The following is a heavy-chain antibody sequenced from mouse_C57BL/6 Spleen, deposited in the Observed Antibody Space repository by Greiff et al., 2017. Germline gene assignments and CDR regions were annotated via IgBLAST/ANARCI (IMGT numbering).Heavy chain of an antibody. V-gene: IGHV1-82*01. CDR1: GYAFSSSW. D-gene: IGHD2-4*01. J-gene: IGHJ4*01. CDR2: IYPGDGDT. CDR3: IYYDYDGYAMDD. Sequence: QVQLQQSGPELVKPGASVKISCKASGYAFSSSWMNWVKQRPGKGLEWIGRIYPGDGDTNYNGKFKGKATLTADKSSSTAYMQLSSLTSEDSAVYFCIYYDYDGYAMDDWGQGTSVTVSS.